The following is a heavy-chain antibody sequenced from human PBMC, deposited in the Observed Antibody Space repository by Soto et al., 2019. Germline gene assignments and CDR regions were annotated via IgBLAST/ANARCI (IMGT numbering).Heavy chain of an antibody. Sequence: PSETLSLTCTVSGGSISSYYWSWIRQPPGKGLEWIGYIYYSGSTNYNPSLKSRVTISVDTSKNQFSLKLSSVTAADTAVYYCARVAPGMATIISYFDYWGQGTLVTVS. CDR3: ARVAPGMATIISYFDY. V-gene: IGHV4-59*01. J-gene: IGHJ4*02. D-gene: IGHD5-12*01. CDR1: GGSISSYY. CDR2: IYYSGST.